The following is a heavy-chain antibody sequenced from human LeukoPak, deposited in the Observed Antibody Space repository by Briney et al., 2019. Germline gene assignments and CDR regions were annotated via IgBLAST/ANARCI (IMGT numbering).Heavy chain of an antibody. CDR3: ARQNDKYYYDSSGVGY. CDR1: GYSFTSYW. V-gene: IGHV5-51*01. CDR2: IYPGDSDT. D-gene: IGHD3-22*01. Sequence: GESLKISCKGSGYSFTSYWIGWVREMPGKGLEWMGIIYPGDSDTRYSPSFQGQVTISADKSISTAYLQWSSLKASDTAMYYCARQNDKYYYDSSGVGYWGQGTLVTVSS. J-gene: IGHJ4*02.